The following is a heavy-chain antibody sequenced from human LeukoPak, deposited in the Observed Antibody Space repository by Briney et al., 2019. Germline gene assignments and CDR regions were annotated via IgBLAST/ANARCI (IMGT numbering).Heavy chain of an antibody. D-gene: IGHD3-10*01. V-gene: IGHV3-66*01. J-gene: IGHJ4*02. Sequence: GGSLRLSCAASGFTVSSNYMSWIRQAPGKGLEWVSVFYSGGTTYYADSVKGRFTISRDNSKNTLYLQMNSLRAEDTAVYYCAREQFGYFDYWGQGTLVTVSS. CDR1: GFTVSSNY. CDR2: FYSGGTT. CDR3: AREQFGYFDY.